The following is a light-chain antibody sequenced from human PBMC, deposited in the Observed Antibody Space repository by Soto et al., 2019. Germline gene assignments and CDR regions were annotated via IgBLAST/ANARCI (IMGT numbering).Light chain of an antibody. J-gene: IGLJ2*01. CDR1: SSDVGGYKY. Sequence: QSVLTQPASVSGSPGQSITISCTGTSSDVGGYKYVSWYQQHPGKAPKLMIYDVSNRPSGVSNRFSGSKSGNTASLTISGLQAEDEADYYCSSYTSSSTYVVVGGGTQLTVL. CDR3: SSYTSSSTYVV. V-gene: IGLV2-14*01. CDR2: DVS.